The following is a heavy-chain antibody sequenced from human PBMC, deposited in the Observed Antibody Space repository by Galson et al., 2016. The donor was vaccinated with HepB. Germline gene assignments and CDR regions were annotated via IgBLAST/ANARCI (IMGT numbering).Heavy chain of an antibody. CDR3: AKLIEVAGSFDD. CDR1: GFTFSIYA. V-gene: IGHV3-23*01. D-gene: IGHD6-19*01. Sequence: SLRLSCAASGFTFSIYAMSWVRQAPGKGLEWVSGISGRGGNTHHADSVKGRFTISRDNSKNTLYLQMKSLRADDTAVYYCAKLIEVAGSFDDWGQGTLVTVSA. CDR2: ISGRGGNT. J-gene: IGHJ4*02.